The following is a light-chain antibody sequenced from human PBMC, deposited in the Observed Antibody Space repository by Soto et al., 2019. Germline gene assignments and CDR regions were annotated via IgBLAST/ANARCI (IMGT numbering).Light chain of an antibody. V-gene: IGKV1-39*01. J-gene: IGKJ4*01. CDR1: ESISRF. CDR2: AAS. CDR3: QQRSNWPLT. Sequence: DIQMTQSPSSLSASVGDRVTITCRASESISRFLNWYQQKPGRAPKLLIYAASTLQDEVPSRFSGSGSGTDFTLTISSLEPEDFAVYYCQQRSNWPLTFGGGTKVDIK.